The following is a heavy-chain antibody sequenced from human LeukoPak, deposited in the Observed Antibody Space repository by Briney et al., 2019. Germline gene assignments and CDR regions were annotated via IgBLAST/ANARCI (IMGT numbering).Heavy chain of an antibody. D-gene: IGHD5-18*01. V-gene: IGHV4-59*01. J-gene: IGHJ4*02. CDR3: ARADTAMAEPFDY. Sequence: SETLSLTCTVSGGSLSSYYWSWIRQPPGKGLEWIGYIYYSGSTNYNPYLTSRVTISVDTSKNQFSLKLSSVTAADTAVYYCARADTAMAEPFDYWGQGTLVTVSS. CDR1: GGSLSSYY. CDR2: IYYSGST.